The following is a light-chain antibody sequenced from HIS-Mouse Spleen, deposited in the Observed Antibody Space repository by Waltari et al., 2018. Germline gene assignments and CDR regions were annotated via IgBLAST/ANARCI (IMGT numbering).Light chain of an antibody. J-gene: IGKJ2*01. CDR2: AES. CDR1: QGISSY. Sequence: DIQLTQSPSFLSASVGDRVTITCRASQGISSYLAWYQQKPGKALKLLIYAESTLQSGVPSRFSGSGSGTEFTLTISSLQPEDFATYYCQQLNSYPYTFGQGTKLEIK. CDR3: QQLNSYPYT. V-gene: IGKV1-9*01.